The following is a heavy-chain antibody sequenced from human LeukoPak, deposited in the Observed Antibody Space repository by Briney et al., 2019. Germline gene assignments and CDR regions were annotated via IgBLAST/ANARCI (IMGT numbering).Heavy chain of an antibody. CDR3: ARRITISVASRFNWFDP. CDR1: GGSISSSSYY. Sequence: PSETLSLTCTVSGGSISSSSYYWGWIRQPPGKGLEWIGSIYYRGSTYYNPSLKGRVTISVDTSKNQFSLKLSSVTAADTAVYYCARRITISVASRFNWFDPWGQGTLVTVSS. V-gene: IGHV4-39*01. J-gene: IGHJ5*02. CDR2: IYYRGST. D-gene: IGHD3-10*01.